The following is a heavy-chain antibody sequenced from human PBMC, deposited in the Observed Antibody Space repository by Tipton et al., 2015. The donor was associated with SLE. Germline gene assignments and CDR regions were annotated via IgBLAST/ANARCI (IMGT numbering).Heavy chain of an antibody. CDR2: IKQDGSEK. CDR1: GDSINSHY. V-gene: IGHV3-7*01. Sequence: SLRLSCTVSGDSINSHYWSWIRQPPGKGLEWVANIKQDGSEKYYADSVKGRFTISRDSSKNTLYLQMNSLRAEDTAVYYCARDHGEYWGQGTLVTVSS. J-gene: IGHJ4*02. CDR3: ARDHGEY.